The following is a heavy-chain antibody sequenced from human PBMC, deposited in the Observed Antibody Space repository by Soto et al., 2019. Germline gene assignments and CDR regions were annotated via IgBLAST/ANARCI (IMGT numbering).Heavy chain of an antibody. V-gene: IGHV1-18*01. CDR3: AKNGQPPYYYYGLDV. J-gene: IGHJ6*02. D-gene: IGHD2-8*01. Sequence: ASVKVSCKASGYTFTSYGISWVRQAPGQGLEWMGWISGYNGNTNYAQKFQGRVTMTIDTSTSTAYMELRSLTSDDTAVYYCAKNGQPPYYYYGLDVWGQGTTVTVSS. CDR1: GYTFTSYG. CDR2: ISGYNGNT.